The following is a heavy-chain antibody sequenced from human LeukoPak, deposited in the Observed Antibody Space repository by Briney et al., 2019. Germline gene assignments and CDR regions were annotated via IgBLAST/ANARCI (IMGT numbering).Heavy chain of an antibody. J-gene: IGHJ3*02. Sequence: SETLSLTCTVSGGSISSYYWSWIRQPPGKGLEWVGYIYFSGSTNYNPSLKSRVTIPVDTSKKQFSLKLSYVTAADTAVYYCASTPYYYDSSGYFDIWGQGTMVTVSS. V-gene: IGHV4-59*08. CDR1: GGSISSYY. CDR2: IYFSGST. CDR3: ASTPYYYDSSGYFDI. D-gene: IGHD3-22*01.